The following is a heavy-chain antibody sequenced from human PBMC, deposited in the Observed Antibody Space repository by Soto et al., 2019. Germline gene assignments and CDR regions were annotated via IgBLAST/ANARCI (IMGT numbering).Heavy chain of an antibody. V-gene: IGHV4-59*01. Sequence: PSETLSLTCTVSGGSISSYYWSWIRQPPGKGLEWIGYIYYSGSTNYNPSLKSRVTISVDTSKNQFSLKLSSVTAADTAVYYCARIIGFGAGSYYYYGMDVWGQGTTVTVSS. J-gene: IGHJ6*02. CDR2: IYYSGST. D-gene: IGHD3-3*01. CDR1: GGSISSYY. CDR3: ARIIGFGAGSYYYYGMDV.